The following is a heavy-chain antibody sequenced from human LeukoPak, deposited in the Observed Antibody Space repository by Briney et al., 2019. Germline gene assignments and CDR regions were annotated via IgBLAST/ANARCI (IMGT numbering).Heavy chain of an antibody. V-gene: IGHV3-53*01. D-gene: IGHD6-13*01. CDR3: ARDAAEQQLVHYFDY. CDR2: IYSGGST. J-gene: IGHJ4*02. Sequence: GGSLRLSCAASGFSVSNNFMSWVPQAPGKGLEWVALIYSGGSTYYADSVKGRFTISRDNSKNTLSLQMNSLRAEDTAVYYCARDAAEQQLVHYFDYWGQGTLVTVTS. CDR1: GFSVSNNF.